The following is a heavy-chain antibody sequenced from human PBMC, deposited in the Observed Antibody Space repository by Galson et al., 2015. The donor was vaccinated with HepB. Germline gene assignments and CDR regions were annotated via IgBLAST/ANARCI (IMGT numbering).Heavy chain of an antibody. J-gene: IGHJ4*02. CDR2: ISGTGGYS. CDR1: GFTFSGYA. CDR3: ARKYDSSGYFDY. D-gene: IGHD3-22*01. V-gene: IGHV3-23*01. Sequence: CAASGFTFSGYAMGWVRQAPGKGLEWVSTISGTGGYSQYADSVKGRFTISSDNSKNTLYLQMNSLRAEDTAVYYCARKYDSSGYFDYWGQGTLVTVSS.